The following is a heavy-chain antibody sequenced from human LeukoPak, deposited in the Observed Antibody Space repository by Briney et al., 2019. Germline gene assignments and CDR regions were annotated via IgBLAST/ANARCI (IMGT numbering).Heavy chain of an antibody. V-gene: IGHV1-18*01. CDR2: ISAYNGNT. D-gene: IGHD6-13*01. CDR1: GYTFTSYG. Sequence: ASVTVSFRASGYTFTSYGISWVRQAPGQGLEWMGWISAYNGNTNYAQKLQGRVTMTTDTSTSTAYMELRSLRSDDTAVYYCARDLSSSWTLDYWGQGTLVTVSS. J-gene: IGHJ4*02. CDR3: ARDLSSSWTLDY.